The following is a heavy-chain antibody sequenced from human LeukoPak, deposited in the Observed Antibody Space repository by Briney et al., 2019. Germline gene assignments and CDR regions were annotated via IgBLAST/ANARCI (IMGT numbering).Heavy chain of an antibody. D-gene: IGHD3-22*01. CDR1: GYSFTSYW. CDR2: IYPGDSDT. CDR3: ASFSPYYDSSGPDAFDI. V-gene: IGHV5-51*01. J-gene: IGHJ3*02. Sequence: GESLQISCKGSGYSFTSYWIGWVRPTPGKGLEWMGIIYPGDSDTRYSTSFQGQVNISADKSISTAYLQWSSLKASDTAMYYCASFSPYYDSSGPDAFDIWGQGTMVTVSS.